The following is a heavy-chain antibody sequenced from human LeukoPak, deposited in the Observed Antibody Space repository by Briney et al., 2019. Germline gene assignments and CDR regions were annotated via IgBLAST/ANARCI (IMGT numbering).Heavy chain of an antibody. CDR3: ARDLPSTSNWELDY. V-gene: IGHV1-2*06. CDR2: INPNSGDT. D-gene: IGHD7-27*01. J-gene: IGHJ4*02. Sequence: ASVKVSCKASGYTFPDYYLHWVRQAPGQGLEWMGRINPNSGDTNYAQEFQGRVTMTRDTSISTAYMELSRLRSDDTAVYFCARDLPSTSNWELDYWGQGTLVTVSS. CDR1: GYTFPDYY.